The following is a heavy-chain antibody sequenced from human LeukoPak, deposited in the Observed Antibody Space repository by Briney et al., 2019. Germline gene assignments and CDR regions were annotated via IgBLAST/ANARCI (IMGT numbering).Heavy chain of an antibody. D-gene: IGHD3-10*01. Sequence: PGGSLRLSCAASGFTFSSYSMNWVRQAPGKGLEWVSYISSSSSTIYYADSVKGRFTISRDNAKNSLYLQMNSLRAEDTAVYYCARDHPFGISPPSDYWGQGTLVTVSS. CDR1: GFTFSSYS. CDR2: ISSSSSTI. J-gene: IGHJ4*02. V-gene: IGHV3-48*01. CDR3: ARDHPFGISPPSDY.